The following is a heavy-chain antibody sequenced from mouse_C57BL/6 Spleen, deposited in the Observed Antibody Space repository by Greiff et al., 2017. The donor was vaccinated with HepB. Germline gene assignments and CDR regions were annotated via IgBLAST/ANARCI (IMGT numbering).Heavy chain of an antibody. V-gene: IGHV5-17*01. CDR2: ISSGSSTI. CDR1: GFTFSDYG. J-gene: IGHJ2*01. D-gene: IGHD2-3*01. Sequence: EVKLMESGGGLVKPGGSLKLSCAASGFTFSDYGMHWVRQAPEKGLEWVAYISSGSSTIYYADTVKGRFTISRDNAKNTLFLQMTSLRSEDTAMYYCARTIYDGYYFDYWGQGTTLTVSS. CDR3: ARTIYDGYYFDY.